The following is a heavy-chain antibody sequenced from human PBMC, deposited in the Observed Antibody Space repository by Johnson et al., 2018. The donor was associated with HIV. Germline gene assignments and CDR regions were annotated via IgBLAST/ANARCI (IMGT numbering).Heavy chain of an antibody. J-gene: IGHJ3*02. CDR3: ARASHSSGWYGRLGDACDI. CDR1: GFTFSSYA. V-gene: IGHV3-30-3*01. CDR2: ISYDGSNK. Sequence: QVQLVESGGGVVQPGRSLRLSCAASGFTFSSYAMHWVRQAPGKGLEWVAVISYDGSNKYYADSVKGRFTISRDNSKTTLYLQMNSLRAGDTAVYYCARASHSSGWYGRLGDACDIWGQGTMVTVSS. D-gene: IGHD6-19*01.